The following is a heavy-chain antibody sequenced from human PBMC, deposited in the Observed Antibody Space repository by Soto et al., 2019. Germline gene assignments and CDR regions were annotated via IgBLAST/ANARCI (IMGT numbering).Heavy chain of an antibody. J-gene: IGHJ6*02. Sequence: GGSLRLSCAASGFTFSSCAMGWVRQAPGKGLEWVSDIIDSGGSTYYADSVKGRFTISRDKSISTAYLQWSSLRASHTATYYWARQYAPYTYGMDVWGQGTTVTVSS. CDR3: ARQYAPYTYGMDV. CDR2: IIDSGGST. V-gene: IGHV3-23*01. CDR1: GFTFSSCA. D-gene: IGHD3-16*01.